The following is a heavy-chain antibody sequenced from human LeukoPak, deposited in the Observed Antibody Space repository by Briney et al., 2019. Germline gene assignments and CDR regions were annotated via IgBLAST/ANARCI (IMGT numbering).Heavy chain of an antibody. CDR1: GGSISSYY. J-gene: IGHJ4*02. CDR2: IYYSGST. CDR3: ARVIYSYGSTSFDY. D-gene: IGHD5-18*01. V-gene: IGHV4-59*01. Sequence: SETLSLTCTVSGGSISSYYWSWIRQPPGKGLEWIGYIYYSGSTNYNPSLKSRVTISVDTSKNQFPLKLSSVTAADTAVYYCARVIYSYGSTSFDYWGQGTLVTVSS.